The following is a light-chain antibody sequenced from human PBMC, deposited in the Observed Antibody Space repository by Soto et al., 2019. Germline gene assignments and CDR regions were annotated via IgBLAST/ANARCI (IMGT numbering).Light chain of an antibody. CDR3: QQSYSTLFT. V-gene: IGKV1-39*01. CDR1: QTVIRY. CDR2: AVS. J-gene: IGKJ3*01. Sequence: IQMTQFPSSLSASVGDRVTITCRAGQTVIRYLNWYQQKPGRAPNLLIYAVSNLQSGVPSRFSGSGSGTEFTLIISDLQPEDFATYYCQQSYSTLFTFGPGTKVEIK.